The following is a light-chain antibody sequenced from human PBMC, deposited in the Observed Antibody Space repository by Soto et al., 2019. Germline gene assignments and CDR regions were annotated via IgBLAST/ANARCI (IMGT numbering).Light chain of an antibody. V-gene: IGKV1-39*01. Sequence: DIQMTQSPSALSASAGDRVTITCRASQSLSSHLHWYQEKPGKAPKLLIYSTYNLQSGVPSRFSGSGSGTDFTLTISNLQPEDFATYYCQQSYITPYTFGQGTNLEIK. CDR3: QQSYITPYT. CDR1: QSLSSH. J-gene: IGKJ2*01. CDR2: STY.